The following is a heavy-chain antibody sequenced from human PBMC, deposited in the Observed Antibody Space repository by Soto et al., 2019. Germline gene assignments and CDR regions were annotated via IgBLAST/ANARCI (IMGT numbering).Heavy chain of an antibody. V-gene: IGHV4-39*01. CDR1: GGSISSSSYY. D-gene: IGHD3-10*01. J-gene: IGHJ4*02. Sequence: QLQLQESGPGLVKPSETLSLTCTVSGGSISSSSYYWGWIRQPPGKGLEWIGSIYYSGSTYYNPSIKSRVTISVDTSKNQYSLRLSSVTAADPAVYYCAIHALLWFGDLLQESLDYWGQGTMVTVCS. CDR2: IYYSGST. CDR3: AIHALLWFGDLLQESLDY.